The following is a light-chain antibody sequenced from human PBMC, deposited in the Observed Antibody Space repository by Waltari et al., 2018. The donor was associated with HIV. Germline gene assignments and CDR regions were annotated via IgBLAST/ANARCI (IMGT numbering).Light chain of an antibody. CDR2: SNN. V-gene: IGLV1-44*01. Sequence: QSVLTQPPSASGTPGQRVTISCSGSSSKIGSNTVNWHQQLPGTAPKLLIYSNNQRPSGVPDRFSGSKSGTSASLAISGLQSEDEADYYCAAWHDSLNGSWVFGGGTKLTVL. CDR1: SSKIGSNT. J-gene: IGLJ3*02. CDR3: AAWHDSLNGSWV.